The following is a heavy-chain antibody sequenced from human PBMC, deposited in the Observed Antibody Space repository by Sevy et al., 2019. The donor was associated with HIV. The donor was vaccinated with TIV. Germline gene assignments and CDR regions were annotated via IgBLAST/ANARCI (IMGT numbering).Heavy chain of an antibody. V-gene: IGHV1-18*01. CDR1: GYNFINYG. CDR2: SSPFTGSP. Sequence: ASVKVSCKASGYNFINYGISWVRHAPGQGLEWVGGSSPFTGSPNYPQKLQDRVTVTTDTATNTAYMELRNLRSDDTAVYYCGKCTLWVYDPTNRKCGMDVWGQGTTVTVSS. D-gene: IGHD5-12*01. CDR3: GKCTLWVYDPTNRKCGMDV. J-gene: IGHJ6*02.